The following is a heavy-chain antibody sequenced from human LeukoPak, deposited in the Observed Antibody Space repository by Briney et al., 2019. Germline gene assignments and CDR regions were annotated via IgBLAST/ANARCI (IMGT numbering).Heavy chain of an antibody. CDR1: GYTFTICD. D-gene: IGHD4-11*01. Sequence: ASVKVSCKASGYTFTICDINWVRQATGQGLEWMGWMNPNNGNTGYAQKFQGRVTITRNTSINTAYMELSSLKSEDTAVYYCARGLLGFMRSDYSNYWDNWFDPWGQGTLVTVSS. V-gene: IGHV1-8*03. CDR3: ARGLLGFMRSDYSNYWDNWFDP. CDR2: MNPNNGNT. J-gene: IGHJ5*02.